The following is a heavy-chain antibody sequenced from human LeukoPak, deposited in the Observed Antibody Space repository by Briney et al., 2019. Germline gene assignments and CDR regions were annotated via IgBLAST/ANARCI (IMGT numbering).Heavy chain of an antibody. Sequence: PSETLSLTCAVHGGSFIGYYWSWIRQPPGRGLEWIGEINHSGSTNYNPSLKSRVTISVDTSKNQFSLKLSSVTAADTAVYYCARVLKLWSPLDYWGQGTLVTVSS. CDR1: GGSFIGYY. D-gene: IGHD2-21*01. V-gene: IGHV4-34*01. CDR3: ARVLKLWSPLDY. J-gene: IGHJ4*02. CDR2: INHSGST.